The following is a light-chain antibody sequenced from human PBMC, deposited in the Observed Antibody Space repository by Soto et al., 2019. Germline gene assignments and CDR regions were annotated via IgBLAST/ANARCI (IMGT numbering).Light chain of an antibody. CDR3: QQYYSSPTWT. Sequence: DIVMTQSPDSLAVSLGERATINCKSSQNLFYSSNNKNYLAWYQQKPGQPPKLLIYWASTRESGVPDRFSGSGSGTDFTLTISSLQAEDVAIYYCQQYYSSPTWTFGQGTKVEIK. J-gene: IGKJ1*01. CDR2: WAS. V-gene: IGKV4-1*01. CDR1: QNLFYSSNNKNY.